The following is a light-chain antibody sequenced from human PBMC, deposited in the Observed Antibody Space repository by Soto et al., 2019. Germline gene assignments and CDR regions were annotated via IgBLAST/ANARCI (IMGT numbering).Light chain of an antibody. V-gene: IGKV3-15*01. Sequence: MTQSPATLSASVGDRVTITCRASQRIGSWLAWYQQKPGQSPRLLIYGMSVRATGVPDRFSGSGSGTEFTLTISNLQSADFAVYFCQHYNNWPRTFGGGTKVDIK. CDR3: QHYNNWPRT. J-gene: IGKJ4*01. CDR2: GMS. CDR1: QRIGSW.